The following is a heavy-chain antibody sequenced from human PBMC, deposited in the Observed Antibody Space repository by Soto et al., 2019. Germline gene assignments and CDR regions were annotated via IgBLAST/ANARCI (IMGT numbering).Heavy chain of an antibody. J-gene: IGHJ1*01. D-gene: IGHD6-19*01. V-gene: IGHV1-46*04. Sequence: QVQLVQSGAEVEKPGASVKISCKTSGDTFTSYYLQWVRQAPGRGLEWMGIINPDNGSTNYAQKLRGRVTMTRDTSTSTVYMDLTSLRSEDTAVYYCARGLGVGSGLRLQHWGQGTLVTVSS. CDR3: ARGLGVGSGLRLQH. CDR1: GDTFTSYY. CDR2: INPDNGST.